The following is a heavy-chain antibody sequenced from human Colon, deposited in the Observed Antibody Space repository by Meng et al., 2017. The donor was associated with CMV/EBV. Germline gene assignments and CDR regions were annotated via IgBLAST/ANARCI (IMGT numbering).Heavy chain of an antibody. CDR1: GFTFSDYY. Sequence: GESLKISCAASGFTFSDYYMSWIRQAPGKGLEWVSYISSSGSTIYYADSVKGRFTISRDNAKNSLYLQMNSLRVEDMAVYYCAKGQGIIYDWGQGTLVTVSS. D-gene: IGHD5/OR15-5a*01. V-gene: IGHV3-11*04. J-gene: IGHJ4*02. CDR2: ISSSGSTI. CDR3: AKGQGIIYD.